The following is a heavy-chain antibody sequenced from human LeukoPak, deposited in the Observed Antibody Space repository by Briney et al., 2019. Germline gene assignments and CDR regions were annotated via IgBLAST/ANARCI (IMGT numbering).Heavy chain of an antibody. CDR2: ISYDGSKK. Sequence: GRSLRLSCAASGFTFSSYGMHWVRQAPGKGLEWAAFISYDGSKKYYADSVKGRFTISRDNSKSTLYLQMNSLRGEDTAVYHCASGRGFDYWGQGTLVTVSS. J-gene: IGHJ4*02. CDR1: GFTFSSYG. CDR3: ASGRGFDY. V-gene: IGHV3-30*03.